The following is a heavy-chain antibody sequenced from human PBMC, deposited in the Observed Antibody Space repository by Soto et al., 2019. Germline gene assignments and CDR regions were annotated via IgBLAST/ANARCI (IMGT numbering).Heavy chain of an antibody. J-gene: IGHJ4*02. CDR2: IYYSGTT. CDR3: ASQPIAAGTSYFDF. V-gene: IGHV4-59*01. Sequence: SSQRRSLTCTVSIRTISNYCWCWLRQHPGKGLLWIGHIYYSGTTTYNPSLKSRATISVDTSKNQFSLEVKSVTAADTAVYYCASQPIAAGTSYFDFWGQGSLVT. D-gene: IGHD6-13*01. CDR1: IRTISNYC.